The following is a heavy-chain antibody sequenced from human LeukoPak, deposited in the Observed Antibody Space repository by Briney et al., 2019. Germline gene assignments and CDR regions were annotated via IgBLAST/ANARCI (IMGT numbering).Heavy chain of an antibody. V-gene: IGHV4-34*01. CDR2: INHSGST. D-gene: IGHD6-19*01. Sequence: PSETLSLTCAVYGGSFSGYYWSWIRRPPGRGLEWIGEINHSGSTNYNPSLKSRVTISVDTSKNQFSLKLSSVTAADTAVYYCAREQWPGNYYGMDVWGQGTTVTVSS. CDR3: AREQWPGNYYGMDV. CDR1: GGSFSGYY. J-gene: IGHJ6*02.